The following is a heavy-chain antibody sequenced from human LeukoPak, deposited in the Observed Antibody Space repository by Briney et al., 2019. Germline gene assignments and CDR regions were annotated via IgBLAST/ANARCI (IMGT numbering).Heavy chain of an antibody. CDR1: GGSFSGYY. D-gene: IGHD6-13*01. J-gene: IGHJ5*02. CDR2: INHSGST. Sequence: SETLSLTCAVYGGSFSGYYWSCIRQPPGKGLEWIGEINHSGSTNYNPSLKSRVTISVDTSKNQFSLKLSSVTAADTAVYYCARGLAAAGRGYWFDPWGQGTLVTVSS. CDR3: ARGLAAAGRGYWFDP. V-gene: IGHV4-34*01.